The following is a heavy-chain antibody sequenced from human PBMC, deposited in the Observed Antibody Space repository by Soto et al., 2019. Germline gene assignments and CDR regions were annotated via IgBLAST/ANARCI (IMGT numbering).Heavy chain of an antibody. D-gene: IGHD2-21*02. J-gene: IGHJ4*02. CDR2: ISAYNGNT. V-gene: IGHV1-18*01. CDR3: ARGRRYCGGDCYLIPYDY. CDR1: TYTVTSAG. Sequence: GWVXVSFTSATYTVTSAGSIVWRQAAGQGLEGMRWISAYNGNTNYAQKLQGRVTMNTDRSTSTAYMELRSLRSDDTAVYYCARGRRYCGGDCYLIPYDYWGQGTLVTVSS.